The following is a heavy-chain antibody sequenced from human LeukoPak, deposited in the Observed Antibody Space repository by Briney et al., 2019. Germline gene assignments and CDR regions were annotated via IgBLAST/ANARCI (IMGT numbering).Heavy chain of an antibody. Sequence: PGGSLRLSCAASGFTFSSSGMHWVRQAPGKGLEWVTFIRYDGSNKYYADSVKGRFTISRDNSKNTLYLQMNSLRAEDTAVYYCAKEGIWFGAIYFDYWGQGTLVTVSS. V-gene: IGHV3-30*02. CDR1: GFTFSSSG. J-gene: IGHJ4*02. D-gene: IGHD3-10*01. CDR3: AKEGIWFGAIYFDY. CDR2: IRYDGSNK.